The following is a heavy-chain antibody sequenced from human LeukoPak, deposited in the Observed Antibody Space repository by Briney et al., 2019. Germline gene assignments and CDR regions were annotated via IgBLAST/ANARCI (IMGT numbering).Heavy chain of an antibody. Sequence: GESLKISCKASGYNFNTSWIGWVRQMPGKGLKWMAIIYPGDSDIKYSPSFEGQVTVSADRSITTAYLQWNSLKASDTAMYYCARTYSSSWYFDYWGQGTLVTVSS. J-gene: IGHJ4*02. CDR1: GYNFNTSW. CDR2: IYPGDSDI. V-gene: IGHV5-51*01. CDR3: ARTYSSSWYFDY. D-gene: IGHD6-13*01.